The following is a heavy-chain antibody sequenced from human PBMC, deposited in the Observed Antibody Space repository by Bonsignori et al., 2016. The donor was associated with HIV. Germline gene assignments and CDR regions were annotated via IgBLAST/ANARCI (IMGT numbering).Heavy chain of an antibody. CDR2: IRSKTNYYAT. V-gene: IGHV3-73*01. J-gene: IGHJ6*03. D-gene: IGHD6-13*01. CDR3: TTLCGSWYEAASGRCMDV. Sequence: VRQMPGKGLEWVGRIRSKTNYYATAYAASVKGRFTISRDDSKNTAYLQMHSVKTEDTAVYYCTTLCGSWYEAASGRCMDVWGKGTTVTVSS.